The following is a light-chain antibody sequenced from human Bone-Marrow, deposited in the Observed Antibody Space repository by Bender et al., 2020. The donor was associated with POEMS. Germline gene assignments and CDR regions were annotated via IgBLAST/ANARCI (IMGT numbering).Light chain of an antibody. Sequence: QSALTQPPSASGSPGQSITISCTGTTSDVGSYNLVSWYQHHPGKAPKLMIYEGTKRPSGVSNRFSGSKSGNTASLTISGLQAEDEADYHCCSYAGSSTYVFGTGTKVTVL. CDR3: CSYAGSSTYV. J-gene: IGLJ1*01. V-gene: IGLV2-23*01. CDR2: EGT. CDR1: TSDVGSYNL.